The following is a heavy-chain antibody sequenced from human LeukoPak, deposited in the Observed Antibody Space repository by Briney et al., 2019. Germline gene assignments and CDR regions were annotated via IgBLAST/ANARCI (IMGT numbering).Heavy chain of an antibody. V-gene: IGHV1-46*01. J-gene: IGHJ6*02. CDR1: GYTFTSYY. CDR2: INPSGGST. D-gene: IGHD3-3*01. CDR3: ARGMYDFWSGYYYGMDV. Sequence: ASVKVSCKASGYTFTSYYMHWVRQAPGQGLEWMGVINPSGGSTSYAQKFQGRVTMTRDTSTSTVYMELSSLRSEDTAVYYCARGMYDFWSGYYYGMDVWGQGTTVTVSS.